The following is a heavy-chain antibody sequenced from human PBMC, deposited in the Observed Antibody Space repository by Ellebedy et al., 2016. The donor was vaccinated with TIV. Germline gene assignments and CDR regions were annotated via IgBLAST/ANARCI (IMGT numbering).Heavy chain of an antibody. J-gene: IGHJ3*02. D-gene: IGHD3-16*01. Sequence: GESLKISCAASAFTFSTFSMSWVRQAPEKGLEWVSAITGIGTSTYYADSVKGRFTISRDNSKNTLFLQMNSLRAEDTAIYYCAKAMGPGGRFDAFDIWGQGTLVTVSS. CDR1: AFTFSTFS. V-gene: IGHV3-23*01. CDR2: ITGIGTST. CDR3: AKAMGPGGRFDAFDI.